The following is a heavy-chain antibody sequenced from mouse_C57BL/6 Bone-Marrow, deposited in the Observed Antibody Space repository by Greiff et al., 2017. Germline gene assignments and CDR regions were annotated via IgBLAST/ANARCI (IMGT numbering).Heavy chain of an antibody. CDR2: ISNGGGST. J-gene: IGHJ1*03. Sequence: EVKVVESGGGLVQPGGSLKLSCAASGFTFSDYYMYWVRQTPEKRLEWVAYISNGGGSTYYPDTVKGRFTISRDNAKNTLYLQMSRLKSEDTAMYYCERGFIATGDWYFDVWGTGTTVTVSS. V-gene: IGHV5-12*01. CDR3: ERGFIATGDWYFDV. CDR1: GFTFSDYY. D-gene: IGHD1-1*01.